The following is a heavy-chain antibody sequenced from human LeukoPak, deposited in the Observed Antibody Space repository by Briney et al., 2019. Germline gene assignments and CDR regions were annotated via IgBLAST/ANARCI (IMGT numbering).Heavy chain of an antibody. V-gene: IGHV4-59*01. D-gene: IGHD6-13*01. Sequence: SETLSLTCTVSGGSISSYYWSWIRQPPGKGLEWIGYIYYSGSTNYNPSLKSRVTISVDTSKNQFSLKLCSVTAADTAVYYCARAGSPRNYYGMDVWGQGTTVTVSS. CDR1: GGSISSYY. CDR3: ARAGSPRNYYGMDV. J-gene: IGHJ6*02. CDR2: IYYSGST.